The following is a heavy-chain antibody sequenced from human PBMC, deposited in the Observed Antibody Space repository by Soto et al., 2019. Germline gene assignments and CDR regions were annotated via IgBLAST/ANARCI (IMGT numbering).Heavy chain of an antibody. CDR3: ASQVKGSYYEGRARGIFDY. Sequence: GGSLRLSCAASGFTFSSYAMSWVRQAPGKGLEWVSAISGSGGSTYYADSVKGRFTISRDNSKNTLYLQMNSLRAEDTAVYYCASQVKGSYYEGRARGIFDYWGQGTLVTVSS. V-gene: IGHV3-23*01. D-gene: IGHD1-26*01. J-gene: IGHJ4*02. CDR1: GFTFSSYA. CDR2: ISGSGGST.